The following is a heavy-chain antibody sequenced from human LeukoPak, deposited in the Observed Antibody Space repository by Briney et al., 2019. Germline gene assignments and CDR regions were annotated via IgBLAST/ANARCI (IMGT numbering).Heavy chain of an antibody. V-gene: IGHV4-30-2*01. D-gene: IGHD1-1*01. J-gene: IGHJ4*02. CDR2: IYHSGST. Sequence: SETLSLTCAVSGGSISSGGYSWSWIRQPPGKGLEWIGYIYHSGSTYYNPSLKSRVTISVDRSKNQFSLKLSSVTAADTAVYYCARVTSNYFDYWGQGTLVTVPS. CDR3: ARVTSNYFDY. CDR1: GGSISSGGYS.